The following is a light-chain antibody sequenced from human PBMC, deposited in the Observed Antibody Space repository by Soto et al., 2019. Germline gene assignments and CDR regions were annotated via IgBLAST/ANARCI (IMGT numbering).Light chain of an antibody. CDR3: AAWDDSLNGVV. CDR2: SNN. CDR1: SSNIETNA. Sequence: QPVLTQPPSASGTPGQRVTISCSGSSSNIETNAVSWYQQLPRTAPKLLIYSNNQRPSGVPDRFSGSKSGTSASLAISGLQSEDEADYYCAAWDDSLNGVVFGGGTKLTVL. V-gene: IGLV1-44*01. J-gene: IGLJ2*01.